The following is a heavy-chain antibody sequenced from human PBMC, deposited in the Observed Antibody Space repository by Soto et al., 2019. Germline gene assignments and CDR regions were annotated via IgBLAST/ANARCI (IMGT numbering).Heavy chain of an antibody. CDR2: ISWNSGSI. CDR1: GFTFDDYA. Sequence: PGGSLRLSCAASGFTFDDYAMHWVRQAPGKGLEWVSGISWNSGSIGYADSVKGRFTISRDNAKNSLYLQMNSLRAEDTALCYCAKDSNDRSNYYFDYWGQGTLVTVSS. J-gene: IGHJ4*02. V-gene: IGHV3-9*01. D-gene: IGHD4-4*01. CDR3: AKDSNDRSNYYFDY.